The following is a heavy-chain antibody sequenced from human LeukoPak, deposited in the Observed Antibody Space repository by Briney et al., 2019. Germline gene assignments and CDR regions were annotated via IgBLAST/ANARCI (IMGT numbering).Heavy chain of an antibody. V-gene: IGHV4-34*01. CDR2: INHSGST. CDR3: AVGVGRRGVY. J-gene: IGHJ4*02. D-gene: IGHD1-26*01. CDR1: GGSFSGYY. Sequence: SETLSLTCAVYGGSFSGYYWSWIRQPPGKGLEWIGEINHSGSTNYNPSLKSRVTISVDTSKNQFSLKLSSVTVADTAVYYCAVGVGRRGVYWGQGTLVTVSS.